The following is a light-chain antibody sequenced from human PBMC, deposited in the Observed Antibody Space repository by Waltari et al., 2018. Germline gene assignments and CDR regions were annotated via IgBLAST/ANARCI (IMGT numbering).Light chain of an antibody. CDR1: QTVGTNY. CDR2: APS. CDR3: HQYGNSPKT. V-gene: IGKV3-20*01. J-gene: IGKJ1*01. Sequence: DTVLTQSPGTLSLSPGEKATLSCRASQTVGTNYLAWYQQKPGQAPRLLIFAPSTRATGVTDRFSGSGSGTDFTLTISSLGPEDFAVYYCHQYGNSPKTFGQGTKVEIK.